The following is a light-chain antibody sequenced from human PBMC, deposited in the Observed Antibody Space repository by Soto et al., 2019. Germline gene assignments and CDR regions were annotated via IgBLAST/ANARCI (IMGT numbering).Light chain of an antibody. CDR3: SSYTSSSTFYV. CDR2: EVS. J-gene: IGLJ1*01. V-gene: IGLV2-14*01. Sequence: QSALTQPASVSGSPGQSITISCTGTSSDVGGYNYVSWYQQHPGKAPKLMIYEVSNRPSGVSSRFSGSKSGNTASLTISGLQAEDEADYYCSSYTSSSTFYVFGTGTKVTVL. CDR1: SSDVGGYNY.